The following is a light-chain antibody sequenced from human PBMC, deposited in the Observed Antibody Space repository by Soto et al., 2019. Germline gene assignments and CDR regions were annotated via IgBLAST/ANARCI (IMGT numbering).Light chain of an antibody. J-gene: IGLJ2*01. Sequence: QPVLTQPPSVSGAPGQRVTISCTGSSSNIGADYDVHWYQQLPGTAPKVLIYGNINRPSGVPDRFSGSRSDTSASLTITGLQAEDEADYYCQSYDSTLSVLVFGGGTKVTVL. CDR1: SSNIGADYD. CDR2: GNI. V-gene: IGLV1-40*01. CDR3: QSYDSTLSVLV.